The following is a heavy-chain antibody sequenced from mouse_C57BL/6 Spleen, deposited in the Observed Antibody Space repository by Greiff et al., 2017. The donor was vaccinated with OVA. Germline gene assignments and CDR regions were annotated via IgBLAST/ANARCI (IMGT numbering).Heavy chain of an antibody. Sequence: EVKLMESGGGLVQPGGSLSLSCAASGFTFTDYYMSWVRQPPGKALEWLGFIRNKANGYTTEYSASVKGRFTISRDNSQSILYLQMNALRAEDSATYYCARYEGNYGLAWFAYWGQGTLVTVSA. D-gene: IGHD2-1*01. CDR2: IRNKANGYTT. CDR1: GFTFTDYY. CDR3: ARYEGNYGLAWFAY. V-gene: IGHV7-3*01. J-gene: IGHJ3*01.